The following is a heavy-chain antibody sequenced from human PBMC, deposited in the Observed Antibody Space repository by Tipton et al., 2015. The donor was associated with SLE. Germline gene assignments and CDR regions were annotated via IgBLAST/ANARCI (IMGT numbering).Heavy chain of an antibody. CDR1: GGSISRGTYY. D-gene: IGHD1-26*01. CDR2: VYSSGST. J-gene: IGHJ4*02. Sequence: TLSLTCIVSGGSISRGTYYWSWIRQHPGKGLEWIGRVYSSGSTIYNPSIKSRITLSLDTSKNQFYLRVNSVTAADTAVYYCARGGGSYYDYWGQGTLVTVSS. CDR3: ARGGGSYYDY. V-gene: IGHV4-61*02.